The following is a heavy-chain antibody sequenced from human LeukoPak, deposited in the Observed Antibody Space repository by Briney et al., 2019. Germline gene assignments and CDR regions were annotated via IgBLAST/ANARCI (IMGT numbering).Heavy chain of an antibody. Sequence: PGGSLRLSCAASGFTFSSYWMHWVRQAPGKGLVWVSRINSDGSSTSYADSVKGRFTISRDNAKNTLYLQMNSLRAEDTAVYYCAREVVVVVPAARRYYYYGMDVWGQGTTVTVSS. D-gene: IGHD2-2*01. CDR1: GFTFSSYW. CDR3: AREVVVVVPAARRYYYYGMDV. CDR2: INSDGSST. V-gene: IGHV3-74*01. J-gene: IGHJ6*02.